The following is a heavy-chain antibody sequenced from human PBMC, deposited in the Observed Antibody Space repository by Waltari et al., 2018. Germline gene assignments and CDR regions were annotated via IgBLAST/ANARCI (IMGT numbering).Heavy chain of an antibody. D-gene: IGHD3-10*01. CDR2: IKQDGSEK. CDR1: DFTSRSYW. CDR3: ARGRGHYYYMDV. V-gene: IGHV3-7*03. Sequence: EVQLVEAGGGLVQPGGSLRLTCVASDFTSRSYWINWVRQAPGKGLEWVATIKQDGSEKYYVDSVKGRFTISRDNAKNSLYLQMNSLRAEDTAVYYCARGRGHYYYMDVWGKGTTVTVSS. J-gene: IGHJ6*03.